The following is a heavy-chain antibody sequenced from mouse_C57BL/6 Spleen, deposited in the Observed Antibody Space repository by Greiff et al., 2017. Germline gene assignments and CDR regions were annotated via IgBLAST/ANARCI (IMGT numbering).Heavy chain of an antibody. CDR2: SWWDDDK. J-gene: IGHJ1*03. D-gene: IGHD1-1*01. CDR3: ARVDVSSYGYFDV. Sequence: QVTLKVSGPGILQPSQTLSLTCSFSGFSLSTFGMGVGRIRQPSGKGLEWLAHSWWDDDKYYNPALKSRLTISKDTSKHPGFLKIANVDAADTATYYGARVDVSSYGYFDVWGTGTTVTVSS. CDR1: GFSLSTFGMG. V-gene: IGHV8-8*01.